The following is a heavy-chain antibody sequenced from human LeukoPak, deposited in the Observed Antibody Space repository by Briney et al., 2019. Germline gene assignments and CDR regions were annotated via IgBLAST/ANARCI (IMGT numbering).Heavy chain of an antibody. CDR2: ISYSGGTT. V-gene: IGHV3-23*01. J-gene: IGHJ4*02. CDR3: AKDGVVRGLGPYYFDS. Sequence: GGSLRLSCASSGFTFTSYAVSWVRQAPGKGLEWVSTISYSGGTTYHTDSVKGRFTISRDISKNTVYLQMNSLKAEDTAVYYCAKDGVVRGLGPYYFDSWGQGSLVTVSS. D-gene: IGHD3-10*01. CDR1: GFTFTSYA.